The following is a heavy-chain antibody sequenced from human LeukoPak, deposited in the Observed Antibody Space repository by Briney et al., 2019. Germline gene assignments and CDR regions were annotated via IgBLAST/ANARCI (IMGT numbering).Heavy chain of an antibody. V-gene: IGHV1-46*01. CDR3: ATGAPRRPIKDQITMIER. J-gene: IGHJ4*02. CDR1: GYTFTTYY. Sequence: GASVKVSCKASGYTFTTYYMHWVRQAPGQGLEWMGIINPSGGSTSYAQKFQGRVTMTRDTSTSTGYMELSSLRSEDTAVYYCATGAPRRPIKDQITMIERWGQGTLVTVSS. CDR2: INPSGGST. D-gene: IGHD3-22*01.